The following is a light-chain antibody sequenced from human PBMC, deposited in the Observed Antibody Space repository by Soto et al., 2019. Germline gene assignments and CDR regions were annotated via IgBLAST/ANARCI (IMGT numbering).Light chain of an antibody. CDR2: DVS. J-gene: IGLJ1*01. CDR3: SSYTRSGVYV. CDR1: SSDVGGYNA. Sequence: QSGLTEPASVSGSPGQSITISCTGTSSDVGGYNAVSWYQQHPGRAPKLMIYDVSNRPSGISNRFSGSKSGSTASLTISGLQAEDDADYYCSSYTRSGVYVFGAGTKVTVL. V-gene: IGLV2-14*01.